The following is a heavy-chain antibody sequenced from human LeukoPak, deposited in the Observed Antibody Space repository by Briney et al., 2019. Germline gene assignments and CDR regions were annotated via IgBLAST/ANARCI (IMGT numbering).Heavy chain of an antibody. Sequence: ASVKVSCKASGYTFTSYYMHWVRQAPGQGLEWMGIINPSGGSTSYAQKFQGRVTMTRDMSTSTVYMELSSLRSEDTAVYYCARHSLRIFGVVTLPYYYMDVWGKGTTVTVSS. CDR3: ARHSLRIFGVVTLPYYYMDV. CDR1: GYTFTSYY. D-gene: IGHD3-3*01. CDR2: INPSGGST. V-gene: IGHV1-46*01. J-gene: IGHJ6*03.